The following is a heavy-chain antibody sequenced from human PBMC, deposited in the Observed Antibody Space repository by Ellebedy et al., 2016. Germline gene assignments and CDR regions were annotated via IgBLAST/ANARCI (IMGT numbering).Heavy chain of an antibody. CDR3: AREKVVPAAPNDKAYHYYGMDV. CDR2: ISSSSSTI. CDR1: GFTFSNYA. Sequence: GESLKISCAASGFTFSNYAMNWVRQAPGKGLEWVSYISSSSSTIYYADSVKGRFTISRDNAKNSLYLQMNSLRAEDTAVYYCAREKVVPAAPNDKAYHYYGMDVWGQGTTVTVSS. J-gene: IGHJ6*02. D-gene: IGHD2-2*01. V-gene: IGHV3-48*01.